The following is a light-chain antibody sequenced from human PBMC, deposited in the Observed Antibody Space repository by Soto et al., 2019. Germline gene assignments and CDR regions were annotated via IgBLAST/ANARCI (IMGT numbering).Light chain of an antibody. CDR3: GTWDNSLSGWV. CDR1: SSNIGNNY. Sequence: SVLTQPPSVSAAPGQKVTISCSGSSSNIGNNYVSWYQQLPGTAPKLLISANSERPSGIPGRFSGSKSGASATLDITGLQTGDEADYYCGTWDNSLSGWVFGGGTKLTVL. CDR2: ANS. J-gene: IGLJ3*02. V-gene: IGLV1-51*02.